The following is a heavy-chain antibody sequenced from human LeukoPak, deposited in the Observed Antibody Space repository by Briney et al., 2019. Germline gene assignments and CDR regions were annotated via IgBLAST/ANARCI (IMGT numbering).Heavy chain of an antibody. D-gene: IGHD4-11*01. J-gene: IGHJ4*02. V-gene: IGHV3-48*01. CDR1: GFTFSSYS. CDR2: ISSSSSTI. Sequence: GGSLRLSCAASGFTFSSYSMNWVRQAPGKGLEWVSYISSSSSTIYYADSVKGRFTISRDNAKNSLYLQMNSLRAEDTAVYYCARDVLRLLRDYSNSKNDYWGQGTLVTVSS. CDR3: ARDVLRLLRDYSNSKNDY.